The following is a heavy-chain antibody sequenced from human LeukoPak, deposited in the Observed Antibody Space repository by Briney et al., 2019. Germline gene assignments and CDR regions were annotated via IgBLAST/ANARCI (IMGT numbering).Heavy chain of an antibody. CDR3: ARGVSSSWDPFDY. V-gene: IGHV3-21*01. D-gene: IGHD6-13*01. J-gene: IGHJ4*02. CDR1: GFSFSTYE. CDR2: ISSSSSYI. Sequence: GGSLRLSCAASGFSFSTYEMNWVRQAPGKGLEWVSSISSSSSYIYYADSVKGRFTISRDNAKNSLYLQMNSLRAEDTAVYYCARGVSSSWDPFDYWGQGTLVTVSS.